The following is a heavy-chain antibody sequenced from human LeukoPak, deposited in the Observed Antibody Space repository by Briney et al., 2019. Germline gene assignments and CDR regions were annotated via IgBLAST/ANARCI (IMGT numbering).Heavy chain of an antibody. CDR2: IYYSGST. D-gene: IGHD3-22*01. V-gene: IGHV4-59*01. J-gene: IGHJ4*02. Sequence: SETLSLTCTVSGGSINSYYWSWIRQPPGKGLEWMGYIYYSGSTNYNPSLKSRVTISVDTSKNQFSLKLRSVTAADTAVYYCAREGAMYDSSGYNVGDYFDYWGQGTLVTVSS. CDR3: AREGAMYDSSGYNVGDYFDY. CDR1: GGSINSYY.